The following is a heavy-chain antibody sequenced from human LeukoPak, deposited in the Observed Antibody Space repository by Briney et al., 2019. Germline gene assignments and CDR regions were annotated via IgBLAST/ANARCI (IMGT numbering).Heavy chain of an antibody. D-gene: IGHD1-1*01. CDR1: GDSISSDY. CDR2: IFYSGTT. J-gene: IGHJ4*02. V-gene: IGHV4-59*08. Sequence: PSETLSLTCNVSGDSISSDYWSWIRQPPGKSLEWIGFIFYSGTTNYNPSLQSRVTISVDTSKNQFSLKLSSVTAADTAVYYCARRVQPYYFDYWGQGTLVTVSS. CDR3: ARRVQPYYFDY.